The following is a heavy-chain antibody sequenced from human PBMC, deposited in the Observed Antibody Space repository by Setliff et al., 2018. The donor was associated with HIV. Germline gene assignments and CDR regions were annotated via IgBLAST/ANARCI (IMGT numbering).Heavy chain of an antibody. D-gene: IGHD6-19*01. V-gene: IGHV1-46*02. CDR2: INPSGAIT. J-gene: IGHJ4*02. Sequence: GASVKVSCKASGYTFNSYSLHWVRQAPGQGLEWMGTINPSGAITNYAQKFQGRVTMTRDTSISTAYMELRSLRSDDTAMYFCARDKVAGSSSFDYWGQGTLVTVSS. CDR3: ARDKVAGSSSFDY. CDR1: GYTFNSYS.